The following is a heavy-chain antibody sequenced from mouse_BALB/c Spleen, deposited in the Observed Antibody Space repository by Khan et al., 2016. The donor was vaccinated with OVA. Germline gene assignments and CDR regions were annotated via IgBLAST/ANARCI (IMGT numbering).Heavy chain of an antibody. CDR2: INPSNGRT. CDR1: GYTLTSYW. Sequence: QVQLQQPGAELVNPGASVNLSCKASGYTLTSYWMHWVKQRPGQGLEWIGEINPSNGRTNYNEKFKSKATLTVDKYSSTASMQISSPKSEDSAVYDCARLLMNFDYWGQGTTLTVSS. V-gene: IGHV1S81*02. D-gene: IGHD2-1*01. CDR3: ARLLMNFDY. J-gene: IGHJ2*01.